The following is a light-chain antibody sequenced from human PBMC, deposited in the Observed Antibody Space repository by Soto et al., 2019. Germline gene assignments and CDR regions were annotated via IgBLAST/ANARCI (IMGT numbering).Light chain of an antibody. CDR3: CSYAGSYIHVV. Sequence: QSALTQPRSVSGSPGQSVTISCTGTSSDVGGYNYVSWYQQHPGKAPKLMIYDVSKRPSGVPDRFSGSKSGNTASLTISGLQAEHEADYYCCSYAGSYIHVVFGGGTKLTVL. CDR1: SSDVGGYNY. V-gene: IGLV2-11*01. J-gene: IGLJ2*01. CDR2: DVS.